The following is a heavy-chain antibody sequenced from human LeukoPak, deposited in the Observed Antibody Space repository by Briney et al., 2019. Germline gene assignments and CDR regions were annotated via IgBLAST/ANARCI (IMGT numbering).Heavy chain of an antibody. CDR2: IYYSGST. CDR1: GYFISSGFY. D-gene: IGHD1-26*01. V-gene: IGHV4-38-2*01. CDR3: ARFVGAATTSHVDY. Sequence: SETLSLTCAVSGYFISSGFYWGWIRQPPGKGLEWIGSIYYSGSTDYTPSLKSPLTISVDTSKNQFSLKLSSVTAADTAVYYCARFVGAATTSHVDYWGQGTLVTVSS. J-gene: IGHJ4*02.